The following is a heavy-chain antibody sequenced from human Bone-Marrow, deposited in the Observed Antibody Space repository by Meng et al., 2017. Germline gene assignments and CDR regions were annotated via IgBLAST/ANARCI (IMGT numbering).Heavy chain of an antibody. V-gene: IGHV3-9*01. D-gene: IGHD3-10*01. CDR3: ARVTYSYGSGSGGLFDY. J-gene: IGHJ4*02. CDR2: ICWNSGSI. Sequence: SVRISCAASGFTFYDSAMHWVRQAPGKGLEWVSGICWNSGSIGYADSVKGRFTISRDNAKNSLYLQINSMRGEDTTMYYCARVTYSYGSGSGGLFDYWGQGTLVTVSS. CDR1: GFTFYDSA.